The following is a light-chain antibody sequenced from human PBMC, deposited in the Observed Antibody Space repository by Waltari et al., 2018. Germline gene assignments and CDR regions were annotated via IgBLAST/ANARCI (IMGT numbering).Light chain of an antibody. CDR1: QSVLYSSNNKNY. CDR3: QQYYRTPQT. J-gene: IGKJ1*01. Sequence: DIVMTQSPDSLAVSLGERATINCKSSQSVLYSSNNKNYLAWYQQKPGQPPKLLIYWASTRESGVPHRFSGSGSGTDFTLTISGLQAEDVAVYYCQQYYRTPQTFGQGTKVEIK. CDR2: WAS. V-gene: IGKV4-1*01.